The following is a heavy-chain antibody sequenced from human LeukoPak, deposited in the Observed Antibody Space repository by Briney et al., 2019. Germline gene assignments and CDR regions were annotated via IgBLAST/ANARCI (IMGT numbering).Heavy chain of an antibody. CDR2: IYWNDDK. CDR3: AHRPGYFDTSDHYA. CDR1: GGSISSYYW. V-gene: IGHV2-5*01. Sequence: TLTLTCTVSGGSISSYYWSWIRQPPGKALEWLALIYWNDDKRYSPSLKSRLTITRDTSKNQVVLTLTNMDPVDTATYYCAHRPGYFDTSDHYAWGQGTLVTVSS. D-gene: IGHD3-22*01. J-gene: IGHJ4*02.